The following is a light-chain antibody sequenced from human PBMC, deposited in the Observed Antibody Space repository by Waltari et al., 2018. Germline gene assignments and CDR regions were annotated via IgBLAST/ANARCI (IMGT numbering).Light chain of an antibody. Sequence: DIQMTQSPSTMSASVGDRVTITCRASQKINSWLAWHQQKPGKAPKLLIYKASSLESGVPARFSGSGSGTEFTLTSRRLQPDDFATYYCIQYKGENRTFGKGTKVEVK. V-gene: IGKV1-5*03. CDR2: KAS. CDR1: QKINSW. CDR3: IQYKGENRT. J-gene: IGKJ1*01.